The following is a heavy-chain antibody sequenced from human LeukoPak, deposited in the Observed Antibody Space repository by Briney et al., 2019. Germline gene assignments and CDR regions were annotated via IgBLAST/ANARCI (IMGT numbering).Heavy chain of an antibody. J-gene: IGHJ4*02. CDR3: ARDLDSSGYSDY. V-gene: IGHV4-59*01. CDR2: IYYSGST. D-gene: IGHD3-22*01. CDR1: GGSISSYY. Sequence: SETLSLTCTVSGGSISSYYWSWIGQPPGTAPEWIGYIYYSGSTNYNPSLTSRVTISVDTSKNQFSLKLSSVTAADTAVYYCARDLDSSGYSDYWGQGTLVTVSS.